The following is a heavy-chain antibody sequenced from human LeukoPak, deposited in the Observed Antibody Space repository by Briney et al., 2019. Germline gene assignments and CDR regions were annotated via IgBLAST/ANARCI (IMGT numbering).Heavy chain of an antibody. CDR1: GYTLTELS. CDR3: ATHLYDSSGPDAFDI. CDR2: FDPEDGET. V-gene: IGHV1-24*01. D-gene: IGHD3-22*01. Sequence: ASVKVSCKVSGYTLTELSMHWVRQAPGKGLEWMGGFDPEDGETIYAQKFQGRVTMTEDTSTDTAYMELSSQRSEDTAVYYCATHLYDSSGPDAFDIWGQGTMVTVSS. J-gene: IGHJ3*02.